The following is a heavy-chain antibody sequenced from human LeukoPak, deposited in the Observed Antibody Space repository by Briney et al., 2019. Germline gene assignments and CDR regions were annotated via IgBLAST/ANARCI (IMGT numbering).Heavy chain of an antibody. CDR3: TTVDDFWSGYYIYYYMDV. CDR2: IKSKTDGGTT. CDR1: GFTFSNAW. D-gene: IGHD3-3*01. Sequence: GGSLRLSCAASGFTFSNAWMSWVRQAPGKGLEWVGRIKSKTDGGTTDYAAPVKGRFTISRDDSKNTLYLQMNSLKTEDTAVYHCTTVDDFWSGYYIYYYMDVWGKGTTVTVSS. V-gene: IGHV3-15*01. J-gene: IGHJ6*03.